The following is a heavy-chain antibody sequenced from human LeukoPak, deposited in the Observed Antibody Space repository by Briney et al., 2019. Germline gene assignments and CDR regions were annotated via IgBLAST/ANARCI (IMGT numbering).Heavy chain of an antibody. J-gene: IGHJ4*02. CDR1: GYTFTSYD. D-gene: IGHD3-16*01. V-gene: IGHV1-8*03. CDR3: ASFRVGLYVWGSYWFDY. CDR2: MNPNSGNT. Sequence: ASVKVSCNASGYTFTSYDINWVRQATGQGLEWMGWMNPNSGNTGYAQKFQGRVTITRNISISTAYMELSSLRSEDTAVYYCASFRVGLYVWGSYWFDYWGQGTLVTVSS.